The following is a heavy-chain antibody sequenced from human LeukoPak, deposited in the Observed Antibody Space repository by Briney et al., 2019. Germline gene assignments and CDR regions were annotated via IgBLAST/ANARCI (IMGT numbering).Heavy chain of an antibody. D-gene: IGHD2-15*01. CDR3: AREGSPFYYYYMDV. CDR1: GYTFTSYG. CDR2: ISTYNGNT. Sequence: APVKVSCKASGYTFTSYGISWVRQAPGQGLEWMGWISTYNGNTNYAQKLQGRVTMTTDTSTSIAYMELRSLRSDDTAVYYCAREGSPFYYYYMDVWGKGTTVTVSS. V-gene: IGHV1-18*01. J-gene: IGHJ6*03.